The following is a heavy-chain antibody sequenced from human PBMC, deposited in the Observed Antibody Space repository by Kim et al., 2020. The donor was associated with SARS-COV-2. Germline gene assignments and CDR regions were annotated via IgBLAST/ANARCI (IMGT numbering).Heavy chain of an antibody. J-gene: IGHJ4*02. CDR3: ARQGIAAARLDY. Sequence: YYNPSLKRRVTISVDTSKNQFSLKLSSVTAADTAVYYCARQGIAAARLDYWGQGTLVTVSS. D-gene: IGHD6-13*01. V-gene: IGHV4-39*01.